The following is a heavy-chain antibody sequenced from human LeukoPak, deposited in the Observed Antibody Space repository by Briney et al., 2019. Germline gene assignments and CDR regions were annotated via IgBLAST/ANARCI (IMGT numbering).Heavy chain of an antibody. CDR2: IYYSGST. J-gene: IGHJ2*01. V-gene: IGHV4-59*08. D-gene: IGHD6-13*01. Sequence: PSETPSLTCTVSDGCISSYYWSWIRQPPGKGLERIRYIYYSGSTNYNPSLMSRLTISVDTSKNQFSLKLNSVTAADTAVYYCARLSIAAAGTYWYFDLWGRGTLVTVSS. CDR3: ARLSIAAAGTYWYFDL. CDR1: DGCISSYY.